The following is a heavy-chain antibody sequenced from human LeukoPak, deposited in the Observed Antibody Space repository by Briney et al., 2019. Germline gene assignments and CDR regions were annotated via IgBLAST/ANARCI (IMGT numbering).Heavy chain of an antibody. V-gene: IGHV3-23*01. J-gene: IGHJ4*02. CDR1: GFTFSNYA. CDR2: ISGSGDST. D-gene: IGHD4-23*01. CDR3: ARLRWEQTGYSSDY. Sequence: GGSLRLSCAASGFTFSNYAMSWVRQAPGKGLEWVSVISGSGDSTYYADSVKGRFTISRDNSKNTLYLQMNSLRAEDTAVFYCARLRWEQTGYSSDYWGQGTLVTVSS.